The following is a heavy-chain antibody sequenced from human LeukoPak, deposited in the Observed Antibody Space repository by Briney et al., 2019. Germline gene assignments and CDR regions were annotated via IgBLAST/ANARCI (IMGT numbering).Heavy chain of an antibody. J-gene: IGHJ4*02. D-gene: IGHD3-16*02. CDR1: GGSIINSY. CDR3: AGHEAVVPFFDY. V-gene: IGHV4-59*08. Sequence: SETLSLSCTVSGGSIINSYWSWIRQPPGKGLEWIGYISFGGSPNYSPSLKSRVPMSVVTSENQFSLKLGSVTAADTAVYYCAGHEAVVPFFDYCGQGTLVTVSS. CDR2: ISFGGSP.